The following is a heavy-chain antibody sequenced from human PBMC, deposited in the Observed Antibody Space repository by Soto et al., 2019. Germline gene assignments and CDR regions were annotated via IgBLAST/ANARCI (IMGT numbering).Heavy chain of an antibody. D-gene: IGHD2-2*01. Sequence: QVQLVQSGAEVKKPGSSVKVSCKASGGTFSSYAISWVRQAPGQGLEWMGGLIPIFGTANYAQKFQGRVTITADKSTSTAYMELSSLRSEDTAVYYCASDVGYCSSTSCPSDGWGQGTLVTVSS. CDR2: LIPIFGTA. V-gene: IGHV1-69*06. CDR3: ASDVGYCSSTSCPSDG. J-gene: IGHJ4*02. CDR1: GGTFSSYA.